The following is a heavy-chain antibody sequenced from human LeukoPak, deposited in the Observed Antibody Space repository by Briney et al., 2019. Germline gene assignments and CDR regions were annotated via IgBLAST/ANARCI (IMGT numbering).Heavy chain of an antibody. Sequence: GESLKISCKGSGYSFTSYWIGWVRQMPGKGLEWMGIIYPGDSDTRYSPSFQGQVTISADKSISTAYLQWSSLKASDSAMYYCARTVWGSGSYNWFDPWGQGTLVTVSS. D-gene: IGHD3-10*01. CDR1: GYSFTSYW. CDR3: ARTVWGSGSYNWFDP. V-gene: IGHV5-51*01. J-gene: IGHJ5*02. CDR2: IYPGDSDT.